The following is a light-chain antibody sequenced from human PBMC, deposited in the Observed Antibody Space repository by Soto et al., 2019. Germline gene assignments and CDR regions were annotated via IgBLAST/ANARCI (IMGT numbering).Light chain of an antibody. CDR3: QHDSSSRT. Sequence: IVLALSPGTLSLSPGESATLYCRASQSVSSNHFAWYQQKPDQAPSLLIYGGSSRTTGIPVSFSGSGSETDFTLTITRLELEYFAMYYWQHDSSSRTFGQGTTGDIK. CDR2: GGS. J-gene: IGKJ1*01. CDR1: QSVSSNH. V-gene: IGKV3-20*01.